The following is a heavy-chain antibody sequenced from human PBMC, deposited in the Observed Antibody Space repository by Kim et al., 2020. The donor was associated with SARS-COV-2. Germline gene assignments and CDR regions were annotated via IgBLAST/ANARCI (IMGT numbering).Heavy chain of an antibody. V-gene: IGHV3-21*01. CDR2: ISFSGTYI. J-gene: IGHJ6*02. Sequence: VGSLRLSCAASRFTFPTYHMNWVRQAPGKGLEWVSSISFSGTYIYYADSVRGRFTISRDNAKDSLSLQMNSLRAEDTGVYYCARFDGNGLDVWGQGTTV. CDR3: ARFDGNGLDV. CDR1: RFTFPTYH. D-gene: IGHD3-9*01.